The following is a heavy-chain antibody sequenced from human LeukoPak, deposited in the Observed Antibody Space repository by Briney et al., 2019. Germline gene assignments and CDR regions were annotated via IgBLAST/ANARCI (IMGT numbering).Heavy chain of an antibody. CDR2: IKQDGSEK. J-gene: IGHJ4*02. Sequence: PGGSLRLSCAASGFTFSSYWMSWVRQAPGKGLEWVANIKQDGSEKYYVDSVKGRFTISRDNAKNSLYLQMNSLRAEDTAVYYCARDGTYYYDSSGYYWGQGTLVTVSS. CDR1: GFTFSSYW. CDR3: ARDGTYYYDSSGYY. D-gene: IGHD3-22*01. V-gene: IGHV3-7*01.